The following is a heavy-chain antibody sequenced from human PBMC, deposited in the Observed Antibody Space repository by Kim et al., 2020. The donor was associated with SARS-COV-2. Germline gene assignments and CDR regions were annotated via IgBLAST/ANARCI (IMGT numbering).Heavy chain of an antibody. Sequence: GGSLRLSCAASGFTFSSYAMSWVRQAPGKGLEWVSAISGSGGSTYYADSVKGRFTISRDNSKNTLYLQMNSLRAEDTAVYYCAKDPGLGYDYVWFTGDYYYGMDVWGQGTTVTVSS. CDR2: ISGSGGST. J-gene: IGHJ6*02. D-gene: IGHD3-16*01. CDR1: GFTFSSYA. V-gene: IGHV3-23*01. CDR3: AKDPGLGYDYVWFTGDYYYGMDV.